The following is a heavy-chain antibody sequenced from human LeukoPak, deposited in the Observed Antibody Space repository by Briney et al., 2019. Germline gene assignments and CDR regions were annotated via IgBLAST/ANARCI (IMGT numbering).Heavy chain of an antibody. CDR3: ARYCSGGTCSP. CDR1: GYTFTSYW. Sequence: GESLKISCEASGYTFTSYWITWVRQMPGKGLEWMGIIYPGDSDTRYSPSFQGQVTISADKSTSTAYLQWSSLKASDTAMYYCARYCSGGTCSPWGQGTLVTVSS. J-gene: IGHJ4*02. CDR2: IYPGDSDT. V-gene: IGHV5-51*01. D-gene: IGHD2-15*01.